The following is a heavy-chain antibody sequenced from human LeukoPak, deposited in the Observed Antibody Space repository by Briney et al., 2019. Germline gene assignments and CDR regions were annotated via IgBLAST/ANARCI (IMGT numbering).Heavy chain of an antibody. CDR2: IYYTGKN. CDR1: GGSTYSHY. D-gene: IGHD6-19*01. J-gene: IGHJ4*02. CDR3: VRRDTGWNYFDY. Sequence: SETLSLTCAVSGGSTYSHYWGWMRQPPGKGLQWIGDIYYTGKNNYNPSLKSRVTISLDTSKDHLSLNLTSVVAADTAIYYCVRRDTGWNYFDYWGQGILVTVSS. V-gene: IGHV4-59*08.